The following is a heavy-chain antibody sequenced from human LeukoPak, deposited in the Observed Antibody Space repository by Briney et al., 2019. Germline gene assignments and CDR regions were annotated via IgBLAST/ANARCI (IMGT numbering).Heavy chain of an antibody. J-gene: IGHJ6*01. CDR1: GVSFSNYY. V-gene: IGHV4-34*01. D-gene: IGHD2-15*01. CDR2: INHSGGT. Sequence: SETLSITCAVYGVSFSNYYWSWFRQPLGKGLEWIGEINHSGGTNYNASLKSRATISLDTSKNQFSLRLRSVTAADTAVYYCARLLPLQGGDVWGQGTTVTVSS. CDR3: ARLLPLQGGDV.